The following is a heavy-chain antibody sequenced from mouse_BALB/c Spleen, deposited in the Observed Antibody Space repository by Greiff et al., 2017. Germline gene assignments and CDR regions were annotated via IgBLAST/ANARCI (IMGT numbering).Heavy chain of an antibody. Sequence: EVHLVESGGGLVQPGGSLKLSCAASGFTFSSYGMSWVRQTPDKRLELVATINSNGGSTYYPDSVKGRFTISRDNAKNTLYLQMSSLKSEDTAMYYCARDNWDGFAYWGQGTLVTVSA. CDR2: INSNGGST. D-gene: IGHD4-1*01. J-gene: IGHJ3*01. CDR1: GFTFSSYG. V-gene: IGHV5-6-3*01. CDR3: ARDNWDGFAY.